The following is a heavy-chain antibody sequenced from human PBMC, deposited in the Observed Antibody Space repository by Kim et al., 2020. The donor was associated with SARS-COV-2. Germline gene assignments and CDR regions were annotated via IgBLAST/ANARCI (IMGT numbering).Heavy chain of an antibody. CDR3: ARATGYYYDSSGYWGGSYFDY. CDR2: IYYSGST. D-gene: IGHD3-22*01. CDR1: GGSISSYY. V-gene: IGHV4-59*01. Sequence: SETLSLTCTVSGGSISSYYWSWIRQPPGKGLEWIGYIYYSGSTNYNPSLKSRVTISVDTSKNQFSLKLSSVTAADTAVYYCARATGYYYDSSGYWGGSYFDYWGQGALVTVSS. J-gene: IGHJ4*02.